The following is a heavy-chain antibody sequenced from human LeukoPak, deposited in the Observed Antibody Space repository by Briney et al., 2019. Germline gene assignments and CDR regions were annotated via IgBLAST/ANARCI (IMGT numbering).Heavy chain of an antibody. V-gene: IGHV1-18*01. Sequence: ASVKVSCKASGYTFTSYGISWVRQAPGQGLEWMGWISAYNGNTNYAQKLQGRVTMTTDTSTSTAYMELRSLRSDDTAVYYCARGDLYYDFWSGYSFRYYFDYWGQGTLVTVSS. CDR3: ARGDLYYDFWSGYSFRYYFDY. CDR2: ISAYNGNT. J-gene: IGHJ4*02. D-gene: IGHD3-3*01. CDR1: GYTFTSYG.